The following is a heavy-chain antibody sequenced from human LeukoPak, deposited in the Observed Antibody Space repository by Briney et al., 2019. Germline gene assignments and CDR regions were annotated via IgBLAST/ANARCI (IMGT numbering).Heavy chain of an antibody. J-gene: IGHJ4*02. CDR3: ARQTKILWFGELDY. Sequence: SETLSLTCTVSGGSISSSSYYWGWIRQPPGKGLEWIGSIYYSGSTYYNPSLKSRVTISVDTSKNQFSLKLSSVTAADTAVYYCARQTKILWFGELDYWGQGTLVTVSS. V-gene: IGHV4-39*01. D-gene: IGHD3-10*01. CDR2: IYYSGST. CDR1: GGSISSSSYY.